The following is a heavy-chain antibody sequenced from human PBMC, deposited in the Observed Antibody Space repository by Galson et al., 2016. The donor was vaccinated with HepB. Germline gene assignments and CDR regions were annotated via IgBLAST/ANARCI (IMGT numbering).Heavy chain of an antibody. CDR3: ARRKGEWAHSDFWNAYFTENWFDP. Sequence: QSGAEVKKPGESLKISCKGSGYNFNNYWIAWVRQMPGKGLDYMGIIYPDDSETRYSPSFQGQVTISVDKSINTAYLQWDTLKASDTAMYYCARRKGEWAHSDFWNAYFTENWFDPWGQGTLVIVSS. V-gene: IGHV5-51*01. CDR2: IYPDDSET. J-gene: IGHJ5*02. D-gene: IGHD3-3*01. CDR1: GYNFNNYW.